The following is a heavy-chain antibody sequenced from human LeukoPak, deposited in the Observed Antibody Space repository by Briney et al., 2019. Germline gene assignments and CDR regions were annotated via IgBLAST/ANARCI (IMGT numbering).Heavy chain of an antibody. CDR2: ILNDGSQE. CDR3: ARDDALGDNALDI. V-gene: IGHV3-33*02. D-gene: IGHD3-16*01. CDR1: GFTFSSYG. J-gene: IGHJ3*02. Sequence: GGSLRLSCAASGFTFSSYGVHWVRQAPGKGLEWVAVILNDGSQEKYADSAKGRFTISRDNSKNTLFLQMNSLRAEDTAVYYCARDDALGDNALDIWGQGTMVTAPS.